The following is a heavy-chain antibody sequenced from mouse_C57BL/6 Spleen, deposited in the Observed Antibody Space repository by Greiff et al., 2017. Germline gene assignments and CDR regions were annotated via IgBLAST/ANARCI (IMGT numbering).Heavy chain of an antibody. D-gene: IGHD1-1*01. CDR3: TRGNYGSDPWFAY. Sequence: VQLQQSGAELVRPGASVTLSCKASGYTFTDYEMNWVKQTPVHGLEWIGAIAPETGGTDYNQKFKGKAILTADKSSSTAYMELRSLTSGDSAVYYDTRGNYGSDPWFAYWGQGTLVTVSA. CDR1: GYTFTDYE. J-gene: IGHJ3*01. CDR2: IAPETGGT. V-gene: IGHV1-15*01.